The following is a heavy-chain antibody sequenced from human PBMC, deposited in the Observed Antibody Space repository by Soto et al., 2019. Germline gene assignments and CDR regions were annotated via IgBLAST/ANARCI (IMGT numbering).Heavy chain of an antibody. CDR3: ARVETYYDNIWGSYRLYYFDY. D-gene: IGHD3-16*02. J-gene: IGHJ4*02. CDR2: IKQDGSEK. V-gene: IGHV3-7*01. Sequence: PGGSLRLSCGASGFTFSSYWMSWVRQAPGKGLEWVANIKQDGSEKYYVDSVKGRFTISRDNAKNSLYLQMNSLRAEDTAVYYCARVETYYDNIWGSYRLYYFDYWGQGTLVTVSS. CDR1: GFTFSSYW.